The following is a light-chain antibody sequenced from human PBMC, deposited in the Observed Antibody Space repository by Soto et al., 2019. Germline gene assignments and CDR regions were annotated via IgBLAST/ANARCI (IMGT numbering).Light chain of an antibody. Sequence: QRVVTHEPSLTVSPGGRVTLTCGSSTGAVTSGHYPYWFQQKPGQAPRALIYDTSNKHSWTPARFSGSLLGGKAALTLSGAQPEDEAEYYCLLSYNGARQKVFGTGTKVTVL. V-gene: IGLV7-46*01. CDR3: LLSYNGARQKV. CDR1: TGAVTSGHY. CDR2: DTS. J-gene: IGLJ1*01.